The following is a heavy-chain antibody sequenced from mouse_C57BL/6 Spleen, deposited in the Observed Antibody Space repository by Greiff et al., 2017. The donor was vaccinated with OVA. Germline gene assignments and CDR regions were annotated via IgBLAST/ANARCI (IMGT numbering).Heavy chain of an antibody. J-gene: IGHJ1*03. CDR1: GYSITSGYY. V-gene: IGHV3-6*01. Sequence: VQLKESGPGLVKPSQSLSLTCSVTGYSITSGYYWNWIRQFPGNKLEWMGYISYDGSNNYNPSLKNRISITRDTSKNQFFLKLNSVTTEDTATYYCARDPYYGNYDWYFDVWGTGTTVTVSS. D-gene: IGHD2-10*01. CDR2: ISYDGSN. CDR3: ARDPYYGNYDWYFDV.